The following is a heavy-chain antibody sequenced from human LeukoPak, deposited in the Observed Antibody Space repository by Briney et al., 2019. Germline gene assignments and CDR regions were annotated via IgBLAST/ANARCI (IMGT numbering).Heavy chain of an antibody. CDR1: GDSLRSYY. V-gene: IGHV4-59*08. Sequence: SDTLSLTCTVSGDSLRSYYLNWIRRPPGRGLDWIGYFYYSGGTNYNPSIKSRVTISVDTSETAFFEKRSSGTAANTAVYYGARIEGDNSLDYWGQGTLVTVSS. CDR2: FYYSGGT. D-gene: IGHD1-14*01. CDR3: ARIEGDNSLDY. J-gene: IGHJ4*02.